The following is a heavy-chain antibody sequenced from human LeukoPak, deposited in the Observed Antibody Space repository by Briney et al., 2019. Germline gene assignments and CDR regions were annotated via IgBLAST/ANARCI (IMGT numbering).Heavy chain of an antibody. CDR3: ARGPTISETGYFDY. Sequence: PSETLSLTCAVYGGSFTGYYWSWIRQSPGKGLQWIAEVNHRGDTYYNPSVKGRVTISVDTSKNQFSLKVTSLTAADTAVYYCARGPTISETGYFDYWGQGTLVTVSS. CDR2: VNHRGDT. D-gene: IGHD1-1*01. V-gene: IGHV4-34*01. CDR1: GGSFTGYY. J-gene: IGHJ4*03.